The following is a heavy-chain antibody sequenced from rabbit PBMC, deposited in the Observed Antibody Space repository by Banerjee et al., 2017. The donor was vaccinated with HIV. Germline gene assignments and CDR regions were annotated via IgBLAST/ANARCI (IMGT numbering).Heavy chain of an antibody. V-gene: IGHV1S40*01. CDR1: GFSLSKDAY. D-gene: IGHD7-1*01. CDR2: IYNGDGST. J-gene: IGHJ4*01. Sequence: QSLEESGGGLFQPGGSLALTCKASGFSLSKDAYMCWVRQAPGKGLEWIGSIYNGDGSTYYANWAKRRFTVSKASSTTVTLQMTSLTAADTATYFCATSPYGGYAGYDYFDLWGQGTLVT. CDR3: ATSPYGGYAGYDYFDL.